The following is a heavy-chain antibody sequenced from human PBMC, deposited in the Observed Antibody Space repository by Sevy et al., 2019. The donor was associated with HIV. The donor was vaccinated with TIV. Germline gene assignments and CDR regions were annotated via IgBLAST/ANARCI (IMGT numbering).Heavy chain of an antibody. Sequence: ASVKVSCKTSGYTFTPYYMHWVRQAPGQGLEWMGWINPNSDGTNYAQRFQGMVTMTSDASISTAYMELSRLRSDDTAVYYCARDRMIFGSGSPDYWGQGTLVTVSS. D-gene: IGHD5-12*01. J-gene: IGHJ4*02. CDR1: GYTFTPYY. CDR2: INPNSDGT. V-gene: IGHV1-2*02. CDR3: ARDRMIFGSGSPDY.